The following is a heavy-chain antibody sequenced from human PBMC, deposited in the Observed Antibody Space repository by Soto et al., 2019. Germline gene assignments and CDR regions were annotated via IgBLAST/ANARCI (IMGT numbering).Heavy chain of an antibody. CDR1: GYIFTDYT. V-gene: IGHV1-3*01. J-gene: IGHJ5*02. Sequence: QVQLVQSGAEVKKSGASVKVSCEASGYIFTDYTIHWVRQAPGQRLELLGWINAGNGNTKYSKQFQGRVTFSRDTAANTVYMELSSLRSEDTAVYYCAREGLVRGVLRGIRFDPCGQGTLVTVSS. CDR2: INAGNGNT. CDR3: AREGLVRGVLRGIRFDP. D-gene: IGHD3-10*01.